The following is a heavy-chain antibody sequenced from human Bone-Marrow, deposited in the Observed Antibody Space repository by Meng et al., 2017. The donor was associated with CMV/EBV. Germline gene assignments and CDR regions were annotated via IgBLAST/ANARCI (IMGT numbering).Heavy chain of an antibody. CDR1: GFTFSSYW. CDR3: ARELGYNYYYYGMDV. J-gene: IGHJ6*02. V-gene: IGHV3-74*01. CDR2: INSDGSST. Sequence: GGSRRLSCAASGFTFSSYWMHWVRQAPGKGLVWVSRINSDGSSTNYADSVKGRFTISRDNAKNTLHLQMNSLRAEDTAVYYCARELGYNYYYYGMDVWGQGTTVTVSS. D-gene: IGHD2-15*01.